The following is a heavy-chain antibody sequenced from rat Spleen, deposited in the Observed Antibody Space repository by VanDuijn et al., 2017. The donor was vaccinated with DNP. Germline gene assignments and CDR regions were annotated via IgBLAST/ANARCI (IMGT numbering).Heavy chain of an antibody. Sequence: EVKLVESGGGLVQPGRSLKLSCAASGFNFNDYWMGWVRQAPTKGLEWVACMSPTTRSSYYRDSVKGRFTVSRDDAKSTLYLQMNSLRSEDMATYYCARHGRRVFDYWGQGVMVTVSS. D-gene: IGHD1-11*01. CDR1: GFNFNDYW. J-gene: IGHJ2*01. V-gene: IGHV5-22*01. CDR3: ARHGRRVFDY. CDR2: MSPTTRSS.